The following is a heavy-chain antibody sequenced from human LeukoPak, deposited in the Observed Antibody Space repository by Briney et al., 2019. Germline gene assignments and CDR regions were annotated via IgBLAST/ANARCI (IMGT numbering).Heavy chain of an antibody. CDR3: ARGLGLNTMIVGWGDFDI. V-gene: IGHV3-11*04. CDR2: ITSDGSTR. J-gene: IGHJ3*02. D-gene: IGHD3-22*01. CDR1: GFTFSGYY. Sequence: GGSKILSCAASGFTFSGYYMSWIRQAPGKGLEWVSYITSDGSTRFYSDSVKYRLTISGDNAKNSMYLQMNSLSAEDAALYYCARGLGLNTMIVGWGDFDIWGQGKLVTVSS.